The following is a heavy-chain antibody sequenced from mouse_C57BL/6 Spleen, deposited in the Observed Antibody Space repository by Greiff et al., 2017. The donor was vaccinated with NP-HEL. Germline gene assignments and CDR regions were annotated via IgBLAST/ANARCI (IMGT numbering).Heavy chain of an antibody. Sequence: VQLQQSGAELVRPRASVKLSCKASGYTFTDYYINWVKQRPGQGLEWIARIYPGSGNTYYNEKFKGKATLTAEKSSSTAYMQLSSLTSEDSAVYFCARSDTTVVDYWGQGTTLTVSS. CDR2: IYPGSGNT. CDR3: ARSDTTVVDY. CDR1: GYTFTDYY. D-gene: IGHD1-1*01. V-gene: IGHV1-76*01. J-gene: IGHJ2*01.